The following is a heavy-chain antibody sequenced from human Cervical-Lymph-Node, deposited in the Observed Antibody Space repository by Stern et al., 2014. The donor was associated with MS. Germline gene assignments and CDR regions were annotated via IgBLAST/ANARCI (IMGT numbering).Heavy chain of an antibody. CDR1: GGSISSGDYY. Sequence: QLQLQESGPGLVKPSQTLSLTCTVSGGSISSGDYYWSWIRQPPGKSLEWIGYIYYSGSTYYNPSLKSRVNISVDTSKNQLSLKLSSVTAADTAVYYCAREGPRTGTLVYWGQGTLVTVSS. J-gene: IGHJ4*02. CDR2: IYYSGST. D-gene: IGHD3/OR15-3a*01. V-gene: IGHV4-30-4*01. CDR3: AREGPRTGTLVY.